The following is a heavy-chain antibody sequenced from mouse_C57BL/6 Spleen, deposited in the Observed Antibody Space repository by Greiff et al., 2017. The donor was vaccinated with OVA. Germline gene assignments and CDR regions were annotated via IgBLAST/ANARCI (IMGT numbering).Heavy chain of an antibody. J-gene: IGHJ2*01. CDR2: IRNKANGYTT. V-gene: IGHV7-3*01. CDR1: GFTFTDYY. CDR3: ARYYYGSSHYFDY. Sequence: EVQRVESGGGLVQPGGSLSLSCAASGFTFTDYYMSWVRQPPGKALEWLGFIRNKANGYTTEYSASVKGRFTISRDNSQSILYLQMNALRAEDSATYYCARYYYGSSHYFDYWGQGTTLTVSS. D-gene: IGHD1-1*01.